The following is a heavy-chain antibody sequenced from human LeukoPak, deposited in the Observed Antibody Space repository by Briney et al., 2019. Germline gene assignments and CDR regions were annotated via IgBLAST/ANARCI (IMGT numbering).Heavy chain of an antibody. CDR1: GFTFNNYA. Sequence: GGSLRISCAAPGFTFNNYAMSWVRQAPGEGAGWVSAISGSGGSTYYADSVKGRFTISRDNSKNTLYLQMNSLRAEDTAVYYCAKVSSSVVVVAATPVTFDYWGQGTLVTVSS. J-gene: IGHJ4*02. D-gene: IGHD2-15*01. CDR2: ISGSGGST. V-gene: IGHV3-23*01. CDR3: AKVSSSVVVVAATPVTFDY.